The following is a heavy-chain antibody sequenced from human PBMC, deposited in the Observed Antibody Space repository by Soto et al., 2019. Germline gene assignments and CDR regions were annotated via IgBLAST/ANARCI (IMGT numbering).Heavy chain of an antibody. CDR1: GYTFTSYG. CDR2: ISAYNGNT. J-gene: IGHJ3*02. CDR3: ARDYYDILTGPRNDAFDI. V-gene: IGHV1-18*01. Sequence: GASVKVSCKASGYTFTSYGISWVRQAPGQGLEWMGWISAYNGNTNYAQKLQGRVTMTTDTSTSTAYMELRSLRSDDTAVYHCARDYYDILTGPRNDAFDIWGQGTMVTVSS. D-gene: IGHD3-9*01.